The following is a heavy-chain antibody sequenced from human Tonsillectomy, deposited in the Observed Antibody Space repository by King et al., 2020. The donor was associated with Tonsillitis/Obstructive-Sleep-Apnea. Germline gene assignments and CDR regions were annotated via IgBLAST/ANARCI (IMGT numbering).Heavy chain of an antibody. CDR3: ARVPGVRGTMRIRVWYFYL. CDR1: GGSIRSYY. CDR2: IYYSGGA. V-gene: IGHV4-59*01. D-gene: IGHD2-15*01. Sequence: VQLQESGPGLVKPSETLSLTCTVSGGSIRSYYWGWIRQPPGKGLEWIGYIYYSGGASYNPSLKSRVTITLDTSKNQFSLTLSSVTAADTAVYYCARVPGVRGTMRIRVWYFYLWGRGTLVTVSS. J-gene: IGHJ2*01.